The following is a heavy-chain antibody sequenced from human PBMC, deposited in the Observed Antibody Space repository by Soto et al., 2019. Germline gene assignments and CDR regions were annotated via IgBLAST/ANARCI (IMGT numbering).Heavy chain of an antibody. Sequence: PGGSLRLSCAASGFTFGSYWMTWVRQDPVNGLVWVAHMNRDATIVVYGDSVKGRFTFSRDNAKSTVYLQMDSLTVEDTGVYYCARDNWGSLDNWGQGTLVTVSS. CDR3: ARDNWGSLDN. D-gene: IGHD7-27*01. CDR1: GFTFGSYW. CDR2: MNRDATIV. V-gene: IGHV3-74*01. J-gene: IGHJ4*02.